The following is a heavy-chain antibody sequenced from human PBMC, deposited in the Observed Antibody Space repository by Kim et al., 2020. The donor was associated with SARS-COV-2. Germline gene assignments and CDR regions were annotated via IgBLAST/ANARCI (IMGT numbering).Heavy chain of an antibody. D-gene: IGHD2-15*01. J-gene: IGHJ4*02. CDR2: ISYDGISQ. V-gene: IGHV3-30*04. Sequence: GGSLRLSCAASGFTFSTYPMHRVRQAPGKGLEWVAIISYDGISQYYADSVKGRFTISRDNSKSTVDLQMNSLRAEDTAMYYCARSRDSVVLPPPHWGQGTLVTVSS. CDR3: ARSRDSVVLPPPH. CDR1: GFTFSTYP.